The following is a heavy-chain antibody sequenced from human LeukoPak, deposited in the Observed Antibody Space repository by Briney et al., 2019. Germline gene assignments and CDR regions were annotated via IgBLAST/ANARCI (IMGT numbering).Heavy chain of an antibody. CDR3: AKDGGSYYFFDY. D-gene: IGHD1-26*01. CDR1: GFTFSSYA. Sequence: GGSLRLSCAASGFTFSSYAMSWVRQAPGKGLEWVSAISGSGGSTYYADSVKGRFTIFRDNSKNTLYLQMNSLRAEDTAVYYCAKDGGSYYFFDYWGQGTLVTVSS. V-gene: IGHV3-23*01. CDR2: ISGSGGST. J-gene: IGHJ4*02.